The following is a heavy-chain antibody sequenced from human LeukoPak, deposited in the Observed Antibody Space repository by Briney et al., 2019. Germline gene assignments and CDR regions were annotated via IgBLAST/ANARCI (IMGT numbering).Heavy chain of an antibody. Sequence: SQTLSLTCTVSGGSISSGDYYWSWIRQPPGKGLEWIGYIYYSGSTYYNPSLKSRVTLSVDTSKNQFSLKLSSVTAAGTAVYYCARGAGRWLQSGFDYWGQGTLVTVSS. J-gene: IGHJ4*02. V-gene: IGHV4-30-4*01. CDR3: ARGAGRWLQSGFDY. CDR2: IYYSGST. D-gene: IGHD5-24*01. CDR1: GGSISSGDYY.